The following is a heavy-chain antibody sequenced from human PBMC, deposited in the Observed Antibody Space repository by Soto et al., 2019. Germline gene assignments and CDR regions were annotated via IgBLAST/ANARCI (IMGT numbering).Heavy chain of an antibody. CDR1: GHTVTRYP. V-gene: IGHV1-8*01. D-gene: IGHD4-17*01. CDR2: MNPNSGNT. Sequence: SVKDSCSATGHTVTRYPRSGERRAGGEGFEWLGWMNPNSGNTGYAKKFQGRVTMTRDTSMSTAYMELSSLRSEDTAVYYCARGIKRGDYSRWFDPWGPGTLVTVSS. CDR3: ARGIKRGDYSRWFDP. J-gene: IGHJ5*02.